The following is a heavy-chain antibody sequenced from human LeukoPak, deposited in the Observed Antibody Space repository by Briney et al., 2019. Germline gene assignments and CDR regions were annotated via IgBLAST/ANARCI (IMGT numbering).Heavy chain of an antibody. Sequence: GGSLRLSCAASGFTVSSNYMSWVRQAPGKGLEWVSVIYSGGSTYYADSVKGRFTISRDNSKNTLYLQMNSLRAEDTAVYYCARGTLGYCSSTSCYSFDYWGQGTLVTVSS. CDR2: IYSGGST. V-gene: IGHV3-53*01. CDR1: GFTVSSNY. D-gene: IGHD2-2*01. J-gene: IGHJ4*02. CDR3: ARGTLGYCSSTSCYSFDY.